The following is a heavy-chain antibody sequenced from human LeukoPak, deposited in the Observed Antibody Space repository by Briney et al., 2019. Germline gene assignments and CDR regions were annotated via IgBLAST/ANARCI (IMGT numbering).Heavy chain of an antibody. Sequence: GGSLRLSCAASGYTFSKYAMSWVRQVPGKGLEWVSSIGDSGSSTYYADSVKGRFIISRDNSKNTLYLQMSSLRVEDTAIYYCARRPYAGAFDIWGQGTMVTVSS. V-gene: IGHV3-23*01. J-gene: IGHJ3*02. CDR2: IGDSGSST. CDR1: GYTFSKYA. D-gene: IGHD4-17*01. CDR3: ARRPYAGAFDI.